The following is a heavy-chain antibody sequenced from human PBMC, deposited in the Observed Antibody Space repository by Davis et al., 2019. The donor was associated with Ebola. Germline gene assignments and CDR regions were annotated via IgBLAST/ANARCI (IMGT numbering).Heavy chain of an antibody. CDR1: GFTFSSYW. CDR3: ARDRLWFGELAWFDP. Sequence: PGGSLRLSCAASGFTFSSYWMSWVRQAPGKGLEWVANIKQDGSEKYYVDSVKGRFTISRDNAKNSLYLQMNSLRAEDTAVYYCARDRLWFGELAWFDPWGQGTLVTVSS. D-gene: IGHD3-10*01. J-gene: IGHJ5*02. CDR2: IKQDGSEK. V-gene: IGHV3-7*03.